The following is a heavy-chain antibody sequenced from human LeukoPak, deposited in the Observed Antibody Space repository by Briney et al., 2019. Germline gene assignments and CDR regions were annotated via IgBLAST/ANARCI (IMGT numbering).Heavy chain of an antibody. D-gene: IGHD1-1*01. V-gene: IGHV3-30*02. Sequence: GGSLRLSCEASGFTFSTYWMIWVRQAPGKGLEWVAFIRNDGSNHYYADSVKGRFTISRDNSKNNVYLQMYSLRVEDTSVYYCVRDYNWGFDYWGQGTVVTVSS. CDR2: IRNDGSNH. J-gene: IGHJ4*02. CDR1: GFTFSTYW. CDR3: VRDYNWGFDY.